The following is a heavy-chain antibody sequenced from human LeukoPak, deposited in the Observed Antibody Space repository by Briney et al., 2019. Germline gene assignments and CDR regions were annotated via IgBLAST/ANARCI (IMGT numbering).Heavy chain of an antibody. V-gene: IGHV1-2*02. CDR1: GYTFTGYY. J-gene: IGHJ6*02. CDR2: INPNSGGT. D-gene: IGHD6-13*01. CDR3: ARCIAAAGPYYYYGMDV. Sequence: ASVKVSCKASGYTFTGYYMHWVRQAPGQGLEWMGWINPNSGGTNYAQKFQGRVTMTRDTSISTAYMELSRLRSDDTAVYYCARCIAAAGPYYYYGMDVRGQGTTVTVSS.